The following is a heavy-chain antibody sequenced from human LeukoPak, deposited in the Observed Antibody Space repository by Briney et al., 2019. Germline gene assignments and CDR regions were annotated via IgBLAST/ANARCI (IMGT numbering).Heavy chain of an antibody. D-gene: IGHD2/OR15-2a*01. V-gene: IGHV1-69*05. CDR1: GGSLTTYS. J-gene: IGHJ3*01. CDR3: ARVPPRFTTEALDV. CDR2: LISKFDTG. Sequence: ASVKVSCKTSGGSLTTYSINWVRQAPGQGLEWLGELISKFDTGRYAQKFQGRITITTDESTSTSYMELSGLRSEDTAVYFCARVPPRFTTEALDVWGQGTLVIVSS.